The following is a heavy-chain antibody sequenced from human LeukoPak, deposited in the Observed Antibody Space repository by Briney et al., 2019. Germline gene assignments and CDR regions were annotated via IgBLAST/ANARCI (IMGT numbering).Heavy chain of an antibody. CDR2: MNPNSGNT. V-gene: IGHV1-8*01. D-gene: IGHD4-11*01. J-gene: IGHJ4*02. Sequence: GPVKVSCKASGYTFTSYDINWVRQATGQGLEWMGWMNPNSGNTGYAQKFQGRVTMTTDTSTTTAYMELRSLRSDDTAVYYCAKDRVFFDYSPPEEFSYWGQGTLVTVSS. CDR3: AKDRVFFDYSPPEEFSY. CDR1: GYTFTSYD.